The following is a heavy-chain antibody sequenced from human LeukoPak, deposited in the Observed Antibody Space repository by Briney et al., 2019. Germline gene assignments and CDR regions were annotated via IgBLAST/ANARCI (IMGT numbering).Heavy chain of an antibody. V-gene: IGHV3-9*01. J-gene: IGHJ5*02. Sequence: PGGSLRLFCAASGFTFDDYAMHWVRQAPGKGLEWVSGISWNSGSIGYADSVKGRFTISRDNAKNSLYLQMNSLRTEDTALYYCAKDRSSRPTYNWFDPWGQGTLVTVSS. D-gene: IGHD6-13*01. CDR3: AKDRSSRPTYNWFDP. CDR1: GFTFDDYA. CDR2: ISWNSGSI.